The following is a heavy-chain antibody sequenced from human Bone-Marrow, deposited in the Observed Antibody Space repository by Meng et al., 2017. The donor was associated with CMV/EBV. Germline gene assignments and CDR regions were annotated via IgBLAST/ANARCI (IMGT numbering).Heavy chain of an antibody. V-gene: IGHV1-69*05. Sequence: SVKVSCKASGGSFSNYIISRVRQAPGQGLEWMGGITPIFGTPNYAQKFQGRVTITTDESTSTAYLELSSLRSEDTAVYYCATSAVVVAAAVYYNGMDVWGQGTTVTVSS. CDR3: ATSAVVVAAAVYYNGMDV. D-gene: IGHD2-2*01. J-gene: IGHJ6*02. CDR1: GGSFSNYI. CDR2: ITPIFGTP.